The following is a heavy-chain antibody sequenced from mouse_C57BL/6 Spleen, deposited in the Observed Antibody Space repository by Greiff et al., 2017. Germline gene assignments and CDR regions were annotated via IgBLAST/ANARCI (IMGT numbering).Heavy chain of an antibody. CDR3: ARTKVRRLFDY. V-gene: IGHV1-78*01. CDR1: GYTFTDHT. Sequence: VQLQQSDAELVKPGASVKISCKVSGYTFTDHTIHWMKQRPEQGLEWIGYIYPRDGSTKYNEKFKGKATLTAAKSSSTAYMQLNSLTSEDSAVYSGARTKVRRLFDYWGQGTTLTVSS. CDR2: IYPRDGST. D-gene: IGHD1-3*01. J-gene: IGHJ2*01.